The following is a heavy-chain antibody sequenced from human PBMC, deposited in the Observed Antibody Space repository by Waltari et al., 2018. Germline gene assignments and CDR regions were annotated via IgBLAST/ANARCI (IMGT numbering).Heavy chain of an antibody. V-gene: IGHV4-39*07. Sequence: QLQLQESGPGLVKHSETLSLTCTVSGGSIRTSRYYWGWIRQPPGKGLEWIGSVYYSGAAYYSQSLKSRVTILVDTSKNQFSLTLSSVTVADTAVYYCGRYSTYPDVCLDPWGQGTLVTVSP. CDR2: VYYSGAA. D-gene: IGHD3-16*02. CDR3: GRYSTYPDVCLDP. CDR1: GGSIRTSRYY. J-gene: IGHJ5*02.